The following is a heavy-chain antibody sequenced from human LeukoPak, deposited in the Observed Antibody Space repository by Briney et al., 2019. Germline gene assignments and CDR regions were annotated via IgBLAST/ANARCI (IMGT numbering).Heavy chain of an antibody. CDR2: ISGSGSST. Sequence: GGSLRLSCAASEFTFSSFAMSWVRQAPGKGLEWVSSISGSGSSTYYADSVKGRFTISRDKSKNTLYLQMNSLRAEDTAEYYCANNIDTSMVTWFDPWGQGTLVTVSS. CDR3: ANNIDTSMVTWFDP. V-gene: IGHV3-23*01. J-gene: IGHJ5*02. CDR1: EFTFSSFA. D-gene: IGHD5-18*01.